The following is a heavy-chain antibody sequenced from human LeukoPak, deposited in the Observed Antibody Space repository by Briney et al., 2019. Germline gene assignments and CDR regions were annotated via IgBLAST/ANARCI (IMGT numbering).Heavy chain of an antibody. CDR1: GGSFSGYY. CDR2: INHSGST. J-gene: IGHJ4*02. D-gene: IGHD3-22*01. V-gene: IGHV4-34*01. CDR3: XXXXYYDSSGYHGNY. Sequence: SETLSLTCAVYGGSFSGYYWSWIRQPPGKGLEWIGEINHSGSTNYNPSLKSRVTISVDTSKNQFSLKLSSVTAADTAVYYCXXXXYYDSSGYHGNYWGQGTLVTVSS.